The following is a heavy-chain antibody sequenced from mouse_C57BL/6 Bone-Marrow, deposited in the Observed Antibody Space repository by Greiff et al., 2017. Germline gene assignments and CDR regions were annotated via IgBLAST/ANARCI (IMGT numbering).Heavy chain of an antibody. CDR1: GYNFTSYG. V-gene: IGHV1-81*01. D-gene: IGHD2-3*01. CDR3: AGDGYYWYCDV. Sequence: QVHVKQSGAELARPGASVKLSCKASGYNFTSYGISWVKQRTGQGLEWIGEIYPRSGNTYYNEKFKGKATLTADKSSSTAYMELRSLTSEDSAVYFCAGDGYYWYCDVWGTGTTVTVSS. J-gene: IGHJ1*03. CDR2: IYPRSGNT.